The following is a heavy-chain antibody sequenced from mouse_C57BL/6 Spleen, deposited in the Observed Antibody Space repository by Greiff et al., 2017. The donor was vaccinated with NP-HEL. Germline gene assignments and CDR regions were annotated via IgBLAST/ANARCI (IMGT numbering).Heavy chain of an antibody. V-gene: IGHV5-4*01. Sequence: EVQRVESGGGLVKPGGSLKLSCAASGFTFSSYAMSWVRQTPEKRLEWVATISDGGSYTYYPDNVKGRFTISRDNAKNNLYLQMSHLKSEDTAMYYCASLYEYDGNYYAMDYWGQGTSVTVSS. D-gene: IGHD2-4*01. J-gene: IGHJ4*01. CDR3: ASLYEYDGNYYAMDY. CDR1: GFTFSSYA. CDR2: ISDGGSYT.